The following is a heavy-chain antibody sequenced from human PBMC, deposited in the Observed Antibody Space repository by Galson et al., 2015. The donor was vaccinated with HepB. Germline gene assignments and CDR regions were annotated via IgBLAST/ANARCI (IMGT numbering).Heavy chain of an antibody. V-gene: IGHV3-23*01. CDR3: AKEGIAAAGRLNWFDP. D-gene: IGHD6-13*01. CDR1: GFTFSSYA. Sequence: SLRLSCAASGFTFSSYAMSWVRQAPGKGLEWVSAISGSGGSTYYADSVKGRFTISRDNSKNTLYLQMNSLRAEDTAVYYCAKEGIAAAGRLNWFDPWGQGTLVTVSS. CDR2: ISGSGGST. J-gene: IGHJ5*02.